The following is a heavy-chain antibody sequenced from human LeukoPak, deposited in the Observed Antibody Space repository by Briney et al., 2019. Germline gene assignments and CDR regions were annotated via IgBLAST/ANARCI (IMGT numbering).Heavy chain of an antibody. CDR1: GYTFTSDG. CDR3: ARDLSRVVVIITGDY. CDR2: ISAYNGDT. Sequence: ASVKVSSKASGYTFTSDGITWVRQAPGQGLEWMGWISAYNGDTNYAQKLQGRVTMTTDTSTRTAYTELRSLRSDDQALYYCARDLSRVVVIITGDYWGQGTLVTVSS. V-gene: IGHV1-18*01. D-gene: IGHD3-22*01. J-gene: IGHJ4*02.